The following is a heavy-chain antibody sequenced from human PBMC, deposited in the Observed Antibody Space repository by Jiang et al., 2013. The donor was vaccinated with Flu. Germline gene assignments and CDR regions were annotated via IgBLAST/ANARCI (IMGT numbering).Heavy chain of an antibody. V-gene: IGHV1-69*01. Sequence: SGAEVKKPGSSVKVSCQASGGNFNDYPLSWVRQAPGQGLEWMGGFIPAFGTANYAQRFQGRITITAVESTNTAFMDLSGLTSEDTAIYYCARERIRGYDFRGFDYWGQGTLVTVSS. CDR3: ARERIRGYDFRGFDY. J-gene: IGHJ4*02. D-gene: IGHD5-12*01. CDR1: GGNFNDYP. CDR2: FIPAFGTA.